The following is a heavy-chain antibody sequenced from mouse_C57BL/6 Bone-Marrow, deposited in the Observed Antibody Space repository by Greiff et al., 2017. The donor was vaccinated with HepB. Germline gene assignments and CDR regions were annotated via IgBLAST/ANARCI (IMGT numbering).Heavy chain of an antibody. Sequence: EVKLMESGEGLVKPGGSLKLSCAASGFTFSSYAMSWVRQTPEKRLEWVAYISSGGDYIYYADTVKGRFTISRDNARNTLYLQMSSLKSEDTAMYYCTRGITGRLYYYAMDYWGQGTSVTVSS. CDR2: ISSGGDYI. CDR3: TRGITGRLYYYAMDY. D-gene: IGHD3-3*01. CDR1: GFTFSSYA. V-gene: IGHV5-9-1*02. J-gene: IGHJ4*01.